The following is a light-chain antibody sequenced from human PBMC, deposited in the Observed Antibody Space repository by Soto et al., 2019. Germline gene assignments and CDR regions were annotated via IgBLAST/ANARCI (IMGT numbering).Light chain of an antibody. V-gene: IGKV1-39*01. Sequence: DIQMTQSPSSLSASVGDRVTITCRASQSISSSLSWYLQKPGKAPNLLIYAASTLQSGVPSRFSGSGSGTDFSLTISSLQPEDFATYYCQQSYSTPITFGQGTRLEIK. CDR1: QSISSS. J-gene: IGKJ5*01. CDR2: AAS. CDR3: QQSYSTPIT.